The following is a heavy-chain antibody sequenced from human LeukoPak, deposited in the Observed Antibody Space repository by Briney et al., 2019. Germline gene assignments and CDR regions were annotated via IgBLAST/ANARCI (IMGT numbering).Heavy chain of an antibody. Sequence: SETLSLTCTVPGGSISSHYWSWIRQPPGKGLEWIGYIYYSGSTNYNPSLKSRVTISVDTSKNQFSLKLSSVTAADTAVYYCAGSSSTSFAYYYYYMDVWGKGTTVTVSS. V-gene: IGHV4-59*11. J-gene: IGHJ6*03. CDR3: AGSSSTSFAYYYYYMDV. D-gene: IGHD2-2*01. CDR1: GGSISSHY. CDR2: IYYSGST.